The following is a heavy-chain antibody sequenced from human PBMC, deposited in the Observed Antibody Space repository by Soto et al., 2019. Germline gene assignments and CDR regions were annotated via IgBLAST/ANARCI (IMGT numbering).Heavy chain of an antibody. V-gene: IGHV4-39*01. Sequence: PSATLSLTCAVSGHSISSSRCHWGWIRQPPGQGLEWIASIHYGGNAYYSPSLTSRATISRDTSKNRVSLELRSVTAADTAVYYCARVNVTLDLWGLGTLVTVSS. CDR3: ARVNVTLDL. CDR2: IHYGGNA. D-gene: IGHD2-21*02. J-gene: IGHJ4*02. CDR1: GHSISSSRCH.